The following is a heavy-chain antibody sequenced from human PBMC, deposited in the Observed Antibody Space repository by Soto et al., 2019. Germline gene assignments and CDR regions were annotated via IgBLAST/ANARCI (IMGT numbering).Heavy chain of an antibody. D-gene: IGHD3-3*01. J-gene: IGHJ4*02. Sequence: SETLSLTCTVSYGSISTTHVFWAWVRQSPGKGLEWIGNVDYSGTAYFNPSLGSRVTFPVDTSKNQFSLTLYSVTAADTAVYYCARISGRHFDYWGQGTRVPVSS. CDR2: VDYSGTA. CDR1: YGSISTTHVF. CDR3: ARISGRHFDY. V-gene: IGHV4-39*01.